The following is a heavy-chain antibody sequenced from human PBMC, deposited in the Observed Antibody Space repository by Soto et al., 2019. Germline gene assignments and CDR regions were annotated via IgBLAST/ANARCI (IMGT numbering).Heavy chain of an antibody. J-gene: IGHJ4*02. CDR1: GGSISNYY. D-gene: IGHD2-15*01. CDR2: IYYSGST. CDR3: ARYCSGSTRYFDY. Sequence: SETLSLTCTVSGGSISNYYWSWIRQPPGKGLEWIAYIYYSGSTDYNPSLKSRVTMSVDTSKNQFSLKLSSVTAADTAVYYCARYCSGSTRYFDYWGQGTLVTVSS. V-gene: IGHV4-59*01.